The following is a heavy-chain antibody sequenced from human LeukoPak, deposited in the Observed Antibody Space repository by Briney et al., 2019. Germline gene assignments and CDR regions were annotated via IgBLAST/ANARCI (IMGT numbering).Heavy chain of an antibody. Sequence: SETLSLTCTVSGGSISSSSYYWGWIRQPPGKGLEWIGSIYYSGSTYYNPSLKSRVTISVDTSKNQFSLKLSSVTAADTAVYYCARVITGTTRRAFDIWGQGTMVTVSS. J-gene: IGHJ3*02. V-gene: IGHV4-39*01. CDR2: IYYSGST. D-gene: IGHD1-7*01. CDR3: ARVITGTTRRAFDI. CDR1: GGSISSSSYY.